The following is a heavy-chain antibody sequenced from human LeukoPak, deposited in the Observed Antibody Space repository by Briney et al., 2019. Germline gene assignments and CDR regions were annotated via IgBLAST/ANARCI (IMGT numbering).Heavy chain of an antibody. CDR1: GYTFTGYY. Sequence: ASVKVSCKASGYTFTGYYIHWVRQAPGQGLEWMGWISPNSGGTNSAQKFQGRVTMTRDPSISTAYMELSRLRSDDTAIYYCAKDPLGGDETDYWGQGILVTVSS. J-gene: IGHJ4*02. D-gene: IGHD3-16*01. V-gene: IGHV1-2*02. CDR2: ISPNSGGT. CDR3: AKDPLGGDETDY.